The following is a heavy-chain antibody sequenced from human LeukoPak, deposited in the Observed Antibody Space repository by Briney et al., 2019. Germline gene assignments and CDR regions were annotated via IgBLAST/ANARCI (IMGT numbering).Heavy chain of an antibody. Sequence: SVKVSCKASGGTFSSYAISWVRQAPGQGLEWMGGIIPIFGTANYAQKFQGRVTITTDESTSTAYKELSSLRSEDTAVYYCARFLYYDRTGYGFDYWGQGTLVTVSS. V-gene: IGHV1-69*05. D-gene: IGHD3-22*01. J-gene: IGHJ4*02. CDR2: IIPIFGTA. CDR1: GGTFSSYA. CDR3: ARFLYYDRTGYGFDY.